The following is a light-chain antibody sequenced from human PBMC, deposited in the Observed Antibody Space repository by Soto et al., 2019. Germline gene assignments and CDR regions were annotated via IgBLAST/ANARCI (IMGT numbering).Light chain of an antibody. V-gene: IGLV2-14*01. J-gene: IGLJ2*01. CDR2: DVS. CDR1: SRDIGGYKY. Sequence: QSALTQPASVSGSPGQSITISCTGSSRDIGGYKYVSWYQQSPGNAPKLIIYDVSDRSSGVANRFSGSKSGYTASLTISRLHAEDEADYYGSSYTSSSKVVFGGGTKLTVL. CDR3: SSYTSSSKVV.